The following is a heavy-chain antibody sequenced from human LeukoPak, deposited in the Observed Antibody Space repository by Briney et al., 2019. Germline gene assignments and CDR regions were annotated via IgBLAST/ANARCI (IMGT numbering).Heavy chain of an antibody. V-gene: IGHV1-2*06. CDR3: ARDTPLFTIFGVVQYYFDY. J-gene: IGHJ4*02. CDR1: GYTFTGYY. CDR2: IKPNSGGT. Sequence: ASVKVSCKASGYTFTGYYMHWVRQAPGQGLEWMGRIKPNSGGTNYAQKFQGRVTMTRDTSISTAYMELSRLRSDDTAVYYCARDTPLFTIFGVVQYYFDYWGQGTLVTVSS. D-gene: IGHD3-3*01.